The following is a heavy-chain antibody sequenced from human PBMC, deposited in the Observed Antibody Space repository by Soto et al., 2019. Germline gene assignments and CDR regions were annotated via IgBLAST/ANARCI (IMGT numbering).Heavy chain of an antibody. D-gene: IGHD6-19*01. CDR1: GFTFSSYA. V-gene: IGHV3-23*01. CDR2: ISARDGST. CDR3: ALDFLRGLVVAGYDY. J-gene: IGHJ4*02. Sequence: EVQLLESGGGLVQPGGSLRLSCAASGFTFSSYAMSWVRQAPGKGLEWVAAISARDGSTDYADSVKGRFTISRDNSKNTLYLQMNSLRAEDTAVYYCALDFLRGLVVAGYDYWGLGTLVTVSS.